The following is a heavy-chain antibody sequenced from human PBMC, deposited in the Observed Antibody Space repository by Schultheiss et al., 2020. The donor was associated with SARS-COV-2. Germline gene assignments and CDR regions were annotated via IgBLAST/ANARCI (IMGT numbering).Heavy chain of an antibody. CDR1: GYTFTSYD. CDR2: ISAYNGNT. Sequence: GESLKISCKASGYTFTSYDINWVRQATGQGLEWMGWISAYNGNTNYAQKLQGRVTMTTDTSTSTAYMELRSLRSDDTAVYYCARDLSSARGARWYYYYGMDVWGQGTTVTVSS. D-gene: IGHD5-24*01. J-gene: IGHJ6*02. CDR3: ARDLSSARGARWYYYYGMDV. V-gene: IGHV1-18*01.